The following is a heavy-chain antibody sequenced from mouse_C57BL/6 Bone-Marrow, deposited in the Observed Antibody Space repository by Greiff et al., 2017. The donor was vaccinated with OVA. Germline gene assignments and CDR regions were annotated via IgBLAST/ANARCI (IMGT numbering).Heavy chain of an antibody. CDR1: GYSFTDYN. CDR2: IYPYYGTT. D-gene: IGHD2-4*01. CDR3: ARYDSLDY. Sequence: VQLQQSGPELVKPGASVKISCKASGYSFTDYNMNWVKQSSGKSLEWIGAIYPYYGTTCYNQKFKGKATLTVDQSSSTAYMQLNSLTSEVSASYYCARYDSLDYWGQGTTLTVSS. V-gene: IGHV1-39*01. J-gene: IGHJ2*01.